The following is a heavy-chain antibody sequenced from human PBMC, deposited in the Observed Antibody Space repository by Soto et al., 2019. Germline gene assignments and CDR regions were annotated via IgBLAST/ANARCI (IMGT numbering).Heavy chain of an antibody. V-gene: IGHV3-23*01. CDR2: ISGSGGST. CDR3: AKDLIRSEYYDFWSGPDY. J-gene: IGHJ4*02. Sequence: GGSLRLSCAASGFTFSSYAMSWVRQAPGKGLEWVSAISGSGGSTYHADSVKGRFTISRDNSKNTLYLQMNSLRAEDTAVYYCAKDLIRSEYYDFWSGPDYWGQGTLVTVSS. D-gene: IGHD3-3*01. CDR1: GFTFSSYA.